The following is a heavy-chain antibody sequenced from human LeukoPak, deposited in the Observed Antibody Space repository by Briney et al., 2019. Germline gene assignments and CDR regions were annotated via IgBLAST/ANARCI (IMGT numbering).Heavy chain of an antibody. V-gene: IGHV1-2*02. D-gene: IGHD3-16*01. CDR2: INPNIGDT. J-gene: IGHJ4*02. CDR3: ARVNDYVWGSFRY. CDR1: GYAFTGYY. Sequence: VSVKVSCKASGYAFTGYYMHWVRQAPGQGLEWMGWINPNIGDTNYAQKFQGRVTMTRDTSISTAYMEFSRLNFDDTAVYYCARVNDYVWGSFRYWGQGTLVTVSS.